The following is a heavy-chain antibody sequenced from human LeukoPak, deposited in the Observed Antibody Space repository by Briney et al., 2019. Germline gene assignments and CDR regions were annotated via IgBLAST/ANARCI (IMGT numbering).Heavy chain of an antibody. D-gene: IGHD3-9*01. V-gene: IGHV4-34*01. Sequence: WETLSLTCAVYGGSFSGYYCSWIRQPPGNGLEWFGEINHSGSTNYNPSLKSRVTISVDTSKNQFSLKLSSVTAADTAVYYCARGRGTEEEYYDILTNYSNFDYWGQGTLVTVSS. CDR1: GGSFSGYY. CDR2: INHSGST. CDR3: ARGRGTEEEYYDILTNYSNFDY. J-gene: IGHJ4*02.